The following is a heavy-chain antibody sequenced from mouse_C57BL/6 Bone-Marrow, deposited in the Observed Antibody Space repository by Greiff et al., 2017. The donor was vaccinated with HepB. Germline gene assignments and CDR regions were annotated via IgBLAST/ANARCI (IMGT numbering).Heavy chain of an antibody. CDR3: ASPLYGSQPWGFAY. J-gene: IGHJ3*01. CDR1: GYTFTSYW. D-gene: IGHD1-1*01. V-gene: IGHV1-55*01. CDR2: IYPGSGST. Sequence: QVQLQQPGAELVKPGASVKMSCKASGYTFTSYWITWVKQRPGQGLEWIGDIYPGSGSTNYNEKFKSKATLTVDTSSSTAYMQLSSLTSEDSAVYYCASPLYGSQPWGFAYWGQGTLVTVSA.